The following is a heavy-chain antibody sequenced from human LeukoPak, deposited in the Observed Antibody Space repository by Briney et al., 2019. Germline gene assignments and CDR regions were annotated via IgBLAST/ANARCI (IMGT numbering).Heavy chain of an antibody. Sequence: PSETLSLTCTVSGGSISSYYWSWIRQPAGKGLEWIGRTYTSGSTNYNPSLKSRVTMSVDTSKNQFSLKLSSVTAADTAVYYCARFSYDSSGYYSFDYWGQGTLVTVSS. D-gene: IGHD3-22*01. CDR1: GGSISSYY. J-gene: IGHJ4*02. V-gene: IGHV4-4*07. CDR2: TYTSGST. CDR3: ARFSYDSSGYYSFDY.